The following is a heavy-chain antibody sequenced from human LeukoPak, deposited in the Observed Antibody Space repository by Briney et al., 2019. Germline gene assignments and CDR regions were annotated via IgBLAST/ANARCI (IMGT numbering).Heavy chain of an antibody. V-gene: IGHV3-11*05. CDR2: ISGSTTYT. J-gene: IGHJ3*02. D-gene: IGHD2-15*01. Sequence: GGSLRLSCAASAFSFSDYYMSWIRQAPGKGLEWVSYISGSTTYTNYADSVGGRFTISRDNAKNSLYLQMNSLMAEDTAVYYCARDREVVAFDIWGQGTMVTVSS. CDR1: AFSFSDYY. CDR3: ARDREVVAFDI.